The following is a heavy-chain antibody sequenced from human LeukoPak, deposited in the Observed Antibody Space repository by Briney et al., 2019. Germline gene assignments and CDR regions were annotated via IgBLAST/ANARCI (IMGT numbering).Heavy chain of an antibody. D-gene: IGHD2-21*02. CDR3: ARALLTAFDY. CDR2: MYIGGST. V-gene: IGHV4-61*02. CDR1: GGSISSGGYY. Sequence: SETLSLTCTVSGGSISSGGYYWSWIRQPAGKGLEWIGRMYIGGSTTYNPSLKSRLTISVDTSKNQFFLKVSSVTAADTAVYYCARALLTAFDYWGQGTLVTVSS. J-gene: IGHJ4*02.